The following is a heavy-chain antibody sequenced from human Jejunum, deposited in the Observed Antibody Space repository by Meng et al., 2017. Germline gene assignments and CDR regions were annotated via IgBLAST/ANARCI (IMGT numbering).Heavy chain of an antibody. CDR2: IHPSGST. J-gene: IGHJ4*02. V-gene: IGHV4-34*01. CDR3: TRGTDRAKSGDY. CDR1: GGSSSGFY. Sequence: QVQLPPWGAGLLKPSETRSLTCAVYGGSSSGFYLSWIRQPPGKGLEWIGEIHPSGSTDYNPSLKSRLTISLDTSKNQFSLSLNSATAADTGIYYCTRGTDRAKSGDYWGQGTLVTVSS. D-gene: IGHD1-14*01.